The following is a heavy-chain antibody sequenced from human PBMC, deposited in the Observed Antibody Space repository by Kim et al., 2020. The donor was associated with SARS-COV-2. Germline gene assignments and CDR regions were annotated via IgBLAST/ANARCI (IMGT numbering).Heavy chain of an antibody. CDR1: GGSFSGYY. D-gene: IGHD3-10*01. Sequence: SETLSLTCAVYGGSFSGYYWSWIRQPPGKGLEWIGEINHSGSTNYNPSLKSRVTISVDTSKNQCSLKLSSVTAADTAVYYCARGAAYSMVRGIGTRNWFDPWGQGTLVTVSS. J-gene: IGHJ5*02. CDR2: INHSGST. CDR3: ARGAAYSMVRGIGTRNWFDP. V-gene: IGHV4-34*01.